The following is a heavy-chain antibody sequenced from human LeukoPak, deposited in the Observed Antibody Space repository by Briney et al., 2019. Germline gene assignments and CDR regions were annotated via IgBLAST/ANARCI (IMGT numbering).Heavy chain of an antibody. CDR1: GFSFSSYS. J-gene: IGHJ6*04. CDR3: AELGITMIGGV. Sequence: GGSLRLSCAASGFSFSSYSMNWVRQAPGKGLEWVSYISSSGSTIYYADSVKGRFTISRDNAKNSLYLQMNSLRAEDTTVYYCAELGITMIGGVWGKGTTVTISS. D-gene: IGHD3-10*02. CDR2: ISSSGSTI. V-gene: IGHV3-48*04.